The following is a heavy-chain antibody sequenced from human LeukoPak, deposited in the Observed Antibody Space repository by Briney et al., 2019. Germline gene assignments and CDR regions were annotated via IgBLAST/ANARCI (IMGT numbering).Heavy chain of an antibody. CDR2: ISAYNGNT. D-gene: IGHD2-15*01. Sequence: ASVKVSCKASGYTFTSYGISWVRHAPGPGLEWMGWISAYNGNTNYAQKLQGRVTTTTDTSTSTAYMELRSLRSDDTAVYYCARGVEEGCSGGSCYPNWFDPWGQGTLVTVSS. J-gene: IGHJ5*02. V-gene: IGHV1-18*01. CDR3: ARGVEEGCSGGSCYPNWFDP. CDR1: GYTFTSYG.